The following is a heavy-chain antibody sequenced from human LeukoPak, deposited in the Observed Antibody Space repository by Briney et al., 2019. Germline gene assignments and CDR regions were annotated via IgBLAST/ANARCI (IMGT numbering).Heavy chain of an antibody. CDR1: GYTFTAYY. CDR3: ARDRERYRNYYYSMDV. D-gene: IGHD2-15*01. J-gene: IGHJ6*03. V-gene: IGHV1-2*02. CDR2: INPNSGGT. Sequence: ASVQVSCQASGYTFTAYYMHWVRQAPGQGLEWMGWINPNSGGTNYAQKFQGRVTMTRDTSISTAYMELSGLISDDTAVYYCARDRERYRNYYYSMDVWGKGTTVTVSS.